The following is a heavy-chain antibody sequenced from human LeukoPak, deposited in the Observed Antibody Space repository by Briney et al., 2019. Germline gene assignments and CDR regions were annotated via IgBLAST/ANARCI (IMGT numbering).Heavy chain of an antibody. CDR3: ARDDILTGFLDRAFDI. Sequence: PGGSLRLSCAASGFTFSSYSMNWVRQAPGKGLEWVSYISSSSSTIYYADSVKGRFTISRDNAKNSLYLQMNSLRAEDTAVYYCARDDILTGFLDRAFDIWGQGTMVTVSS. J-gene: IGHJ3*02. CDR1: GFTFSSYS. CDR2: ISSSSSTI. D-gene: IGHD3-9*01. V-gene: IGHV3-48*01.